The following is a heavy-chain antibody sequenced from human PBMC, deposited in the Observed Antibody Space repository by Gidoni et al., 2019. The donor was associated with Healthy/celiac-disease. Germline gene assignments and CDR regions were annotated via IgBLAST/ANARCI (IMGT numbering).Heavy chain of an antibody. CDR2: IWYDGSNK. D-gene: IGHD1-1*01. V-gene: IGHV3-33*01. CDR3: ARDLEMATTLDY. J-gene: IGHJ4*02. Sequence: QVQLVESGGGVVQPGRSLRLSCAASGFPFSSYGMHWVRPAPGKGLGWVAVIWYDGSNKNYADSVKGRFTISRDNSKNTLYLQMNSLRAEDTAVYYCARDLEMATTLDYWGQGTLVTVSS. CDR1: GFPFSSYG.